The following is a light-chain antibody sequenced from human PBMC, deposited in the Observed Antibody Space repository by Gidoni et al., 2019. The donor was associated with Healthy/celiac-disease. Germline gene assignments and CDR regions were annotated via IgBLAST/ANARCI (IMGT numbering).Light chain of an antibody. CDR2: SNS. CDR3: ATWVDRLNGLT. J-gene: IGLJ2*01. V-gene: IGLV1-44*01. CDR1: TSNIGSNP. Sequence: QSVLTQPPSASGTPGPTITISCSESTSNIGSNPVNWYQHIPGASPKLLIYSNSQRPSGVPDRFSGSTSGTSASLAISDLQSEDEADYYCATWVDRLNGLTFGGGTKLTVL.